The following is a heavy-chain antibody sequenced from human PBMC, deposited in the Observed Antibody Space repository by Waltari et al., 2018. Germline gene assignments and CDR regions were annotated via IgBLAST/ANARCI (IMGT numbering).Heavy chain of an antibody. D-gene: IGHD2-8*02. V-gene: IGHV1-8*01. CDR1: GSDFLGYA. CDR2: MNPNGGNT. CDR3: VRGFRHCTAANCSDH. J-gene: IGHJ4*02. Sequence: QVHLVQSGPEVKKPGASVTVSCQASGSDFLGYATHWVRQATGQGLEWMGWMNPNGGNTAYAQRFQGRVTMTRDRSLNTAYMELHSLRSEDTAVYYCVRGFRHCTAANCSDHWGQGTLVTVSS.